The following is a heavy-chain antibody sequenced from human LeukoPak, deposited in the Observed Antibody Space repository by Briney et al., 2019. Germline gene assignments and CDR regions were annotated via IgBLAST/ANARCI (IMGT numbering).Heavy chain of an antibody. CDR3: AREGNSYDMDV. Sequence: GGSLRLSCAASGFTFSSNYMSWVRQAPGKGLEWVSVIFSGVTTYYADSVKGRFPISRDNSKNTLYLQMNSLRAEDTAVYYCAREGNSYDMDVWGQGTTVTVSS. CDR1: GFTFSSNY. J-gene: IGHJ6*02. CDR2: IFSGVTT. V-gene: IGHV3-53*01.